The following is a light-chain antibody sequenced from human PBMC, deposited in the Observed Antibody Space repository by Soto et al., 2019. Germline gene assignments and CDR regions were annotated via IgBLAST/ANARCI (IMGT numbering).Light chain of an antibody. CDR3: QQYGSSPRYT. V-gene: IGKV3-20*01. Sequence: EVVLTQSPSTLSLSPGERATLSCRASQSISNNYLAWYQHRPGQAPRLLIYGASKRATGIPDRFSGSGSGTVFTLHISGLEPEDFAVYYCQQYGSSPRYTFGQGTKLEI. CDR2: GAS. CDR1: QSISNNY. J-gene: IGKJ2*01.